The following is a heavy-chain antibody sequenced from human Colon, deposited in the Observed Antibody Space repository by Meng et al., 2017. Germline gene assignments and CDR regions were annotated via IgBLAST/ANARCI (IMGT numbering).Heavy chain of an antibody. J-gene: IGHJ4*02. Sequence: QPQLQESGPGLVKPSETLSLTCTVSGGSIRSTSNYWDWVRQPPGTRLEWIGSIYYSGATYYNPSLKSRVTMSVDTSKNQFSLRLSSVTAADTAVYFCARRVHDGRHYHYFDYWGQGALVTVSS. CDR1: GGSIRSTSNY. D-gene: IGHD3-16*01. CDR3: ARRVHDGRHYHYFDY. V-gene: IGHV4-39*01. CDR2: IYYSGAT.